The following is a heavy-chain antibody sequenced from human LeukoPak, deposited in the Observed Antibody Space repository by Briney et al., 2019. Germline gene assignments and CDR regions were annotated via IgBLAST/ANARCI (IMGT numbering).Heavy chain of an antibody. CDR2: ISSSSSHT. CDR3: ARGGGYYFDY. V-gene: IGHV3-11*06. J-gene: IGHJ4*02. D-gene: IGHD4-23*01. Sequence: NPGGSLRLSCAASGFTFSDSYMNWIRQAPGKGLEWLSYISSSSSHTNYADSVKGRFTISRDNAKNSLYLQMNSLRAEDTAVYYCARGGGYYFDYWGQGTLVTVSS. CDR1: GFTFSDSY.